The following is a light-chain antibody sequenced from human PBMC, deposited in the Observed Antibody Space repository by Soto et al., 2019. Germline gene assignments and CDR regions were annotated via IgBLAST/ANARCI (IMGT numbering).Light chain of an antibody. CDR2: EVT. CDR3: NSYTSSSTWV. CDR1: SSDVGGYNY. J-gene: IGLJ3*02. V-gene: IGLV2-14*01. Sequence: QSVLTQPASVSGSPGQSITISCTGTSSDVGGYNYVSWYQQHPDKAPKLVIFEVTNRPSGVSNRFSGSKSGSTASLTISGLQAEDEADYYCNSYTSSSTWVFGGGTKLTVL.